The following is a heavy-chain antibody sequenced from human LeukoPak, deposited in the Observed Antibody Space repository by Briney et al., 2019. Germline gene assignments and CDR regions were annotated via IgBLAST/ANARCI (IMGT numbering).Heavy chain of an antibody. J-gene: IGHJ4*02. D-gene: IGHD6-13*01. V-gene: IGHV4-4*02. Sequence: SETLSLTCAVSGGSISSSNWWSWVRQPPGKGLEWIGEIYHSGSTNYNPSLKSRVTISVDKSKNQFSLKLSSVTAADTAVYYCARGGSSWYLYYFDYWGQGTLVTVSS. CDR3: ARGGSSWYLYYFDY. CDR2: IYHSGST. CDR1: GGSISSSNW.